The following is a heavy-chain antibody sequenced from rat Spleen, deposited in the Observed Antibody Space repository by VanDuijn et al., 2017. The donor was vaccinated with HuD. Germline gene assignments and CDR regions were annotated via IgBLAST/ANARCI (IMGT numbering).Heavy chain of an antibody. D-gene: IGHD1-2*01. J-gene: IGHJ2*01. CDR1: GFTFSDYY. Sequence: EVQLVESDGGLVQPGRSLKLSCAASGFTFSDYYMTWVRQAPTKGLEWVATITYDGSSTYYRDSVKGRFTISRDNVKSTLYLQMDSLRSEDTATYYCTRGFTEAVFWGQGVMVTVSA. V-gene: IGHV5-29*01. CDR2: ITYDGSST. CDR3: TRGFTEAVF.